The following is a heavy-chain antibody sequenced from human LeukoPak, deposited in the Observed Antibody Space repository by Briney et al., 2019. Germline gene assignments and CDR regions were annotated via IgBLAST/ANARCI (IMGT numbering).Heavy chain of an antibody. D-gene: IGHD4-17*01. Sequence: GGSLRLSCAASGFTFSSYAMHWVRQAPGKGLEWVAVISYDGSNKYYADSVKGRFTISRVNSKNTLYLQMNSLRAEDAAVYYCAREDYGDSRIPYYGMDVWGQGTTVTVSS. J-gene: IGHJ6*02. V-gene: IGHV3-30-3*01. CDR1: GFTFSSYA. CDR2: ISYDGSNK. CDR3: AREDYGDSRIPYYGMDV.